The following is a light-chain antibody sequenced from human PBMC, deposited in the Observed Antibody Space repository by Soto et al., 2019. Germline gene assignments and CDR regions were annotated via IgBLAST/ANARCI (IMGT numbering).Light chain of an antibody. CDR1: QSVGSNS. J-gene: IGKJ4*01. Sequence: EFVLTQSPGTLSLSPGERATLSCRASQSVGSNSLAWYQQTPGQAPRILIYGASTRATGIPDRFSGSGSGTDFTLTISRLEPEDFAVYYCQQYGTSPPLTFGGGTKVEIK. CDR2: GAS. CDR3: QQYGTSPPLT. V-gene: IGKV3-20*01.